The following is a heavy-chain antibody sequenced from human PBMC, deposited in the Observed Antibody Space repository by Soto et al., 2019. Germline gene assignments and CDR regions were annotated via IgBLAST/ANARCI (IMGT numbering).Heavy chain of an antibody. J-gene: IGHJ6*02. D-gene: IGHD3-9*01. CDR2: IYYSGST. Sequence: SETLSLTCTVSGGSISSGGYYWSWIRQHPGKGLEWIGYIYYSGSTYYNPSLKSRVTISVDTSKNQFSLKLSSVTAADTAVYYCARAGRLDYDILTGYYIAGSIMDVWGQGTMVTVSS. V-gene: IGHV4-31*03. CDR1: GGSISSGGYY. CDR3: ARAGRLDYDILTGYYIAGSIMDV.